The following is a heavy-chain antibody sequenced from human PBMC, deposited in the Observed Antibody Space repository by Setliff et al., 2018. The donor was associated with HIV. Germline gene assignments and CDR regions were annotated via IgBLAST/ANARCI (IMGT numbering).Heavy chain of an antibody. Sequence: GGSLRLSCAASGFTFSSFPMHWVRQSPGKGPEWVAVISYDGSNQYYRDSVKGRFTISRENSKNTLYLQMNSLRAEDTAVYYCASSYSGYDWEIDYWGQGTLVTVPQ. D-gene: IGHD5-12*01. CDR1: GFTFSSFP. CDR3: ASSYSGYDWEIDY. CDR2: ISYDGSNQ. J-gene: IGHJ4*02. V-gene: IGHV3-30*04.